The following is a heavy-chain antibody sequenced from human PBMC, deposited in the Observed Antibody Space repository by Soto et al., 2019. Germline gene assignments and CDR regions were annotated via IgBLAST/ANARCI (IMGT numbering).Heavy chain of an antibody. V-gene: IGHV3-48*02. CDR1: GFTFSNYA. D-gene: IGHD3-22*01. J-gene: IGHJ3*01. CDR2: ISSSSTTI. Sequence: EVQLTESGGGLVQPGGSLRLSCTASGFTFSNYAMNWVRQAPGKGLEWVSYISSSSTTIYYADSVKGRFTISRDNAKNSRYLQMTSLREEDTAMYYCASRGGNYDSGGPRVDVWGPGTKVTVSS. CDR3: ASRGGNYDSGGPRVDV.